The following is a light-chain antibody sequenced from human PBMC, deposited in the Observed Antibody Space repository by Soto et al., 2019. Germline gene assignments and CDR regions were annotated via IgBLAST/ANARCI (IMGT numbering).Light chain of an antibody. J-gene: IGKJ1*01. Sequence: EIVLTQSPGTLSLSPGERATLSCRASQSVSSSYLVWYQQKPGQAPRLLIYGASSRATGIPDRFSGSGSGTDFTLTISRLEPEDFALEYWQQYETSLRTFGQGTKVEIK. V-gene: IGKV3-20*01. CDR1: QSVSSSY. CDR2: GAS. CDR3: QQYETSLRT.